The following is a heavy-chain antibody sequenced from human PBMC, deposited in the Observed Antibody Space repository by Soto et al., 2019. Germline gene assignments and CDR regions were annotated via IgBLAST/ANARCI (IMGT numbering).Heavy chain of an antibody. V-gene: IGHV3-48*01. D-gene: IGHD2-2*01. CDR3: ARDSAMPDWFDP. CDR2: ISSSSSTI. J-gene: IGHJ5*02. Sequence: GGSLRLSCAASGFTFSSYSMNWVRQAPGKGLEWVSSISSSSSTIYYADSVKGRFTISRDNAKNSLYLQMNSLRAEDTAVYYCARDSAMPDWFDPWGQGTLVTVSS. CDR1: GFTFSSYS.